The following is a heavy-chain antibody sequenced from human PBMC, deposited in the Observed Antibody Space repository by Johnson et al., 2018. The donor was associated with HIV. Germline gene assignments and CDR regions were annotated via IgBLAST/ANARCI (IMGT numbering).Heavy chain of an antibody. CDR1: GFTFSDYA. CDR3: AKIARRCSGGSCYTSSDAFDI. V-gene: IGHV3-23*04. D-gene: IGHD2-15*01. CDR2: ISGSGAST. Sequence: VQLVESGGGLVQPGGSLRLSCVVSGFTFSDYAVNWVRQAPGKGLEWVSGISGSGASTYYADSVKGRFTISRDNSKSTLYLQINSLRADDTAGYYCAKIARRCSGGSCYTSSDAFDIWGQGTMVTVSS. J-gene: IGHJ3*02.